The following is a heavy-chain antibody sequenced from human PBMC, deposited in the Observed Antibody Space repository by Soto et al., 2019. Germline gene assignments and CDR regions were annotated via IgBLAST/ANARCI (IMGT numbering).Heavy chain of an antibody. V-gene: IGHV3-23*04. CDR2: ISDSGGTS. J-gene: IGHJ4*02. D-gene: IGHD1-26*01. Sequence: EVQLVDSGGGLVQPGGSLRLSCAASGFIFSNYVMSWVRQAPGKGLEWVSSISDSGGTSYYADSVKGRFTISRDNSKNTLYLQMNGLRAEDTAIYYCAKRPRALLTFDYWGQGTLVTVSS. CDR3: AKRPRALLTFDY. CDR1: GFIFSNYV.